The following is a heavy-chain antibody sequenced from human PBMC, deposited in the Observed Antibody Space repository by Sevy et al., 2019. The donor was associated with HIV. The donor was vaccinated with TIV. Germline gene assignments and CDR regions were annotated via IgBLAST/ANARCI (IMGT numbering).Heavy chain of an antibody. D-gene: IGHD6-19*01. CDR2: IYYTGST. J-gene: IGHJ4*01. CDR1: GDSISSNNFY. Sequence: SETLSLTCTVSGDSISSNNFYWGWVRQPPEKGLEWIGSIYYTGSTYYNPSLKSRVTISVDTSKNQFSLKLTSVTAADTAVYYCAREAVALDYWGQGTLVTVSP. CDR3: AREAVALDY. V-gene: IGHV4-39*02.